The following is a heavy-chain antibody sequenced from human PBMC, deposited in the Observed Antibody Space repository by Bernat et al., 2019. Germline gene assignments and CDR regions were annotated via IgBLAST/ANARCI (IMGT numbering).Heavy chain of an antibody. V-gene: IGHV3-15*01. CDR3: TTGPQTRYDFWSGRYNFDY. CDR2: IKSKTDGGTT. J-gene: IGHJ4*02. Sequence: EVQLVESGGGLVKPGGSLRLSCAASGFTFSNAWMSWVRQAPGKGLEWVGRIKSKTDGGTTDYAAPVKGRFTISRDDSKNTLYLQMNSLKTEDTAVYYCTTGPQTRYDFWSGRYNFDYWGQGTLVTVSS. D-gene: IGHD3-3*01. CDR1: GFTFSNAW.